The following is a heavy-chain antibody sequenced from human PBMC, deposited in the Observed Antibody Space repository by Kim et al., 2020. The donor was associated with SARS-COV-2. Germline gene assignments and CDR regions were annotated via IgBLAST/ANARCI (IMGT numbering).Heavy chain of an antibody. CDR2: MKQDGSEK. V-gene: IGHV3-7*01. J-gene: IGHJ4*02. CDR3: ARERFGGRRNFDY. D-gene: IGHD3-16*01. CDR1: GFSFSSYW. Sequence: GGSLRLSCAASGFSFSSYWMSWVRQAPGKGLEWVANMKQDGSEKYYVDSVKGRFTISRDNAKNSLYLQMNSLRAEDTAVYYCARERFGGRRNFDYWGQGTLVTVSS.